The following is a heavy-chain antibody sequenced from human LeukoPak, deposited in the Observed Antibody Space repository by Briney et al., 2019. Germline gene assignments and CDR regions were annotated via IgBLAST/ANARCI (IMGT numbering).Heavy chain of an antibody. CDR3: ARWGRYGAGDY. D-gene: IGHD3-16*01. CDR1: GFTSSSYA. V-gene: IGHV3-23*01. J-gene: IGHJ4*02. CDR2: IGDSGIST. Sequence: GGSLRLSCAASGFTSSSYAMSWVRQAPGKGLEWVSGIGDSGISTYYADSVKGRFTISRDNSKNTLYLQMNSLRAEDTAVYYCARWGRYGAGDYWGQGTLVTVSS.